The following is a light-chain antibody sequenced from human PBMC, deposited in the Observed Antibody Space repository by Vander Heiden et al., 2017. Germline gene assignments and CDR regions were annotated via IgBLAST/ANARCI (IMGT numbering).Light chain of an antibody. CDR1: SSDVGGYNY. CDR3: ISYAGSNNLV. J-gene: IGLJ2*01. CDR2: EVT. V-gene: IGLV2-8*01. Sequence: QSALTQPPSASGSPGQSVTVSCPGTSSDVGGYNYVSWYQQHPGKAPKLIIYEVTRRPSGVPDRFSGSKSGNTASLTVSGLQAEDEADYYCISYAGSNNLVFGGGTKLTVL.